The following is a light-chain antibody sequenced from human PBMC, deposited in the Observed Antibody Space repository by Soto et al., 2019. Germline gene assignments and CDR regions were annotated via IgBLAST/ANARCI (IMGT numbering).Light chain of an antibody. CDR3: KQYGSSPSIT. CDR2: GAS. CDR1: QSVSSSY. Sequence: EIVLTQSPGTLSLSPGERATLSCRASQSVSSSYLAWYQQKPGQAPRLLIYGASSRATGIPDRFSGSGSGTDFPLTISRLEPEDFAVYYCKQYGSSPSITFGQGTRLEIK. V-gene: IGKV3-20*01. J-gene: IGKJ5*01.